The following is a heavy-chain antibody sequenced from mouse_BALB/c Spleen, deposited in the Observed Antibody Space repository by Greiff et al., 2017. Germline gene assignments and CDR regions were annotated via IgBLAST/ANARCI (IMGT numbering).Heavy chain of an antibody. CDR1: GFNIKDTY. V-gene: IGHV14-3*02. Sequence: EVQLKESGAELVKPGASVKLSCTASGFNIKDTYMHWVKQRPEQGLEWIGRIDPANGNTKYDPKFQGKATITADTSSNTAYLQLSSLTSEDTAVYYCAPSLLRSYWYFDVWGAGTTVTVSS. CDR2: IDPANGNT. D-gene: IGHD1-2*01. CDR3: APSLLRSYWYFDV. J-gene: IGHJ1*01.